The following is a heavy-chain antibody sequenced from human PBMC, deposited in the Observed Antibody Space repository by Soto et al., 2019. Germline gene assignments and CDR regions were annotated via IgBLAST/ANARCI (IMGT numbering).Heavy chain of an antibody. Sequence: EVQLVESGGGLVKPGGSVGLSCAASGFTFENVWMHWVRQAPGKGLEWVGRIKSKADGETIDYAEPVKGRFSISRDDSKNTLYLLMNNLKTEDTAVHYCNAYCDFWGGHTPLWGQGTLVAVSS. D-gene: IGHD3-3*01. CDR3: NAYCDFWGGHTPL. CDR2: IKSKADGETI. CDR1: GFTFENVW. J-gene: IGHJ4*02. V-gene: IGHV3-15*07.